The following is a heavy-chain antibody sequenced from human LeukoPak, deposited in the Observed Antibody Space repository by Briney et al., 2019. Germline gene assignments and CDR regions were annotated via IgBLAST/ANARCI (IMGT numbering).Heavy chain of an antibody. D-gene: IGHD3-22*01. V-gene: IGHV1-69*05. Sequence: SVKVSCKASGGTFSSYAFSWVRQAPGQGLEWMGGIIPLLGTANYAQKLQGRVTMTTDTSTSTAYMELRSLRSDDTAVYYCARGRGTAYDSSEAFDYWGQGTLVTVSS. CDR3: ARGRGTAYDSSEAFDY. CDR1: GGTFSSYA. CDR2: IIPLLGTA. J-gene: IGHJ4*02.